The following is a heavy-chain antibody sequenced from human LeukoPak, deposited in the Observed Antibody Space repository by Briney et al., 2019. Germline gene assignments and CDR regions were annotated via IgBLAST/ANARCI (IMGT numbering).Heavy chain of an antibody. CDR3: ARTYSSSSSDFDY. Sequence: SETLSLTCAFSGYSLRSGYYWGWIRQPPGKGLEWIGSIYHNGSTHYNPSLQSRVTISVDTSKNQFSLKLSSVTAADTAVYYCARTYSSSSSDFDYWGQGTLVTVSS. J-gene: IGHJ4*02. CDR1: GYSLRSGYY. D-gene: IGHD6-6*01. CDR2: IYHNGST. V-gene: IGHV4-38-2*01.